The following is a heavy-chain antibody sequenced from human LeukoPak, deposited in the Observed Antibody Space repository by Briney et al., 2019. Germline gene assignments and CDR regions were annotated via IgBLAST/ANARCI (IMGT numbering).Heavy chain of an antibody. CDR1: GFTFSGYY. D-gene: IGHD6-13*01. Sequence: PGGSLRLSCAASGFTFSGYYMSWIRQAPGKGLEWVSYISSSGSTIYYADSVKGRFTISRDNAKNSLYLQMNSLRAEDTAVYYCARDIPFGSSWYAYWGQGTLVTVSS. CDR3: ARDIPFGSSWYAY. V-gene: IGHV3-11*04. J-gene: IGHJ4*02. CDR2: ISSSGSTI.